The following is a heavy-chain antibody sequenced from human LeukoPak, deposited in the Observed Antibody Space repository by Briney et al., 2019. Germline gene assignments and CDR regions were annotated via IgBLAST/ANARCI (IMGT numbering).Heavy chain of an antibody. CDR1: GFTFSSYW. CDR3: ASSTIFGVVKDAFDI. J-gene: IGHJ3*02. V-gene: IGHV3-7*01. Sequence: GGSLRLSCAASGFTFSSYWMTWVRQAPGKGLEWVANIKQDGSEKYYVDSVKGRFTISRDNAKNSLYLQMNSLRAEDTAVYYCASSTIFGVVKDAFDIWGQGTMVTVSS. CDR2: IKQDGSEK. D-gene: IGHD3-3*01.